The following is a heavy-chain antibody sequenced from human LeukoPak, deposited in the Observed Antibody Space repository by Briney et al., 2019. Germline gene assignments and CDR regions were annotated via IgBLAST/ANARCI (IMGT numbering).Heavy chain of an antibody. CDR1: GGSFSGYY. CDR2: INHSGTT. J-gene: IGHJ4*02. D-gene: IGHD3-22*01. CDR3: ASPHYDSSGYLIDY. V-gene: IGHV4-34*01. Sequence: SETLSLTCAVYGGSFSGYYWSWIRQPPGKGLEWIGEINHSGTTNFNPSLKSRVTISVDTSKNQFSLKVTSVTAADTAVYYCASPHYDSSGYLIDYWGQGTLVTVSS.